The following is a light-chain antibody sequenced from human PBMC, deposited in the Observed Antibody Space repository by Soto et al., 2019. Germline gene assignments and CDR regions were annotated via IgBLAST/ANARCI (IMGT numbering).Light chain of an antibody. Sequence: QSVLTHTPAASATPGQRVTISCSGTNSNIGRNTIAWYQQLPGTAPKRLIHSNNQRPSGVPDRFSASKSGTSASLAISGLQSEDDADYYCANWAASLNGYVFGTGTKVTVL. J-gene: IGLJ1*01. CDR3: ANWAASLNGYV. CDR2: SNN. CDR1: NSNIGRNT. V-gene: IGLV1-44*01.